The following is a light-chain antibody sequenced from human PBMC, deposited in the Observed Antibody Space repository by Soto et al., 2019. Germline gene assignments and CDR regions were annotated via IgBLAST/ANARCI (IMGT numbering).Light chain of an antibody. Sequence: EIVMTQSPATLSVXPXEXXTXXXRASQNILSNLAWYQQKPGQAPRLLIYGASTRATGIPARFSGSGSGTEFTLTISSLQSEDFAVYYCQQYNNWPITFGQGTRLEIK. CDR3: QQYNNWPIT. V-gene: IGKV3-15*01. CDR1: QNILSN. CDR2: GAS. J-gene: IGKJ5*01.